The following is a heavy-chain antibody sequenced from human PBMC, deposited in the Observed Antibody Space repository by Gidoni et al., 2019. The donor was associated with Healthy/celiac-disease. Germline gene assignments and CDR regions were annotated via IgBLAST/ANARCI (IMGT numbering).Heavy chain of an antibody. CDR3: ARALVVVVAVFAFDI. J-gene: IGHJ3*02. CDR1: GGTFSSAA. Sequence: VQLVQSGAEGKKPGSSVRVSCKASGGTFSSAAISWVRQAPGQGLEWMGGIIPISGTANYAQKFQGRVTITADKSTSTAYMELSSRRSEDTAVYYCARALVVVVAVFAFDIWGQGTMVTGSS. D-gene: IGHD2-15*01. V-gene: IGHV1-69*06. CDR2: IIPISGTA.